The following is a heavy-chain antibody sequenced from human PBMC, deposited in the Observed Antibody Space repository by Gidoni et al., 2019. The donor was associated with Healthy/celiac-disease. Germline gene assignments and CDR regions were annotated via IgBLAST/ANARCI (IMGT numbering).Heavy chain of an antibody. D-gene: IGHD3-10*01. CDR3: AKFALLWLKGYYGMDV. J-gene: IGHJ6*04. V-gene: IGHV3-23*01. CDR1: GFTFSSYA. Sequence: EVQLLESGGGLVQPGGSLRLSCPASGFTFSSYAMSWVRQAPGKGLEWVSAISGSGGSTYYADSVKGRFTISRDNSKNTLYLQMNSLRAEDTAVYYCAKFALLWLKGYYGMDVWGKGTTVTVSS. CDR2: ISGSGGST.